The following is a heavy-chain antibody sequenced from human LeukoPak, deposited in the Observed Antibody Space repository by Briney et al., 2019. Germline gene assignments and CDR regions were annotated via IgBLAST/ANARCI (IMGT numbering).Heavy chain of an antibody. CDR2: FDPEDGET. D-gene: IGHD3-9*01. Sequence: SSVKLSCKVSGYTLTELSMHWVRQAPGKGLEWMGGFDPEDGETIYAQKFQGRVTMTEDTSTDTAYMELSSLRSEDTAVYYCATGGLRGEPSSYYDILTGYYNDGGDFDYWGQGTLVTVSS. V-gene: IGHV1-24*01. J-gene: IGHJ4*02. CDR3: ATGGLRGEPSSYYDILTGYYNDGGDFDY. CDR1: GYTLTELS.